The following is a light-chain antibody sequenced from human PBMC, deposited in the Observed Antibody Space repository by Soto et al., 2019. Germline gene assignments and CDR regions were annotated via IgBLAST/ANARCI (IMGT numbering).Light chain of an antibody. V-gene: IGKV1-5*03. CDR3: QQYDSYSPT. Sequence: DIQMTQSPSALSESIGDRVTITCRASQSISTYLAWFQQKPGKAPKLLIYKASSLQIGVPSRFSGSGSGTEFTITISSLQPDDSATYYFQQYDSYSPTFGQGTKVEIK. CDR2: KAS. J-gene: IGKJ1*01. CDR1: QSISTY.